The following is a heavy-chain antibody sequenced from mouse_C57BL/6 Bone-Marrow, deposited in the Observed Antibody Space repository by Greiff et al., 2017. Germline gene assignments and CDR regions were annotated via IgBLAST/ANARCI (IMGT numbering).Heavy chain of an antibody. D-gene: IGHD1-1*01. CDR1: GYTFTSYW. Sequence: QVQLQQPGAELVKPGASVKVSCKASGYTFTSYWMHWVKQRPGQGLEWIGRIHPSDGDTNYNQKFKGKATLTVDKSSSTAYKQISSLPSEDSAFYYCAIKGPTVVAYFDYWGQGTTLTVSS. V-gene: IGHV1-74*01. J-gene: IGHJ2*01. CDR2: IHPSDGDT. CDR3: AIKGPTVVAYFDY.